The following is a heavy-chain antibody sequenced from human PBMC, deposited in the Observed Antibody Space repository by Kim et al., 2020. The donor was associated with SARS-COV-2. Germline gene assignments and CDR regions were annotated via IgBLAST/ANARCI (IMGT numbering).Heavy chain of an antibody. V-gene: IGHV3-33*06. CDR1: GFTFSSYG. D-gene: IGHD3-10*01. CDR2: IWYDGSNK. Sequence: GGSLRLSCAASGFTFSSYGMHWVRQAPGKVLEWVAVIWYDGSNKYYADSVKGRFTISRENSKNKLYLQMNSLRAEDTAVYYCANDVLRGWFGELIPISWGQETLVTVSS. J-gene: IGHJ5*02. CDR3: ANDVLRGWFGELIPIS.